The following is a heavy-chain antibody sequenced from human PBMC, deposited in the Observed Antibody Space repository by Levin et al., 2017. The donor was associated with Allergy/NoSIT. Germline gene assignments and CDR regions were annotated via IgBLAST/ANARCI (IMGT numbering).Heavy chain of an antibody. CDR3: TRLLSYSSSSDNFIDWFDP. D-gene: IGHD6-6*01. J-gene: IGHJ5*02. V-gene: IGHV3-73*01. CDR1: GFTFSGSA. Sequence: PGGSLRLSCAASGFTFSGSAMHWVRQASGKGLEWVGRIRSKANSYATAYAASVKGRFTISRDDSKNTAYLQMNSLKTEDTAVYYCTRLLSYSSSSDNFIDWFDPWGQGTLVTVSS. CDR2: IRSKANSYAT.